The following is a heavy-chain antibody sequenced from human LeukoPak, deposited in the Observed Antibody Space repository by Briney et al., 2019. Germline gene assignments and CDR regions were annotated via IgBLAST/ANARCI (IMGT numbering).Heavy chain of an antibody. CDR1: GGSISSSSYY. CDR3: ARGFDSSSGWYPAFDI. CDR2: IYYSGST. J-gene: IGHJ3*02. D-gene: IGHD6-19*01. V-gene: IGHV4-39*07. Sequence: PSETLSLTCTVSGGSISSSSYYWGWIRQPPGKGLEWIGSIYYSGSTYYNPSLKSRVTISVDTSKNQFSLKLSSVTAADTAMYYCARGFDSSSGWYPAFDIWGHGTMGTVSP.